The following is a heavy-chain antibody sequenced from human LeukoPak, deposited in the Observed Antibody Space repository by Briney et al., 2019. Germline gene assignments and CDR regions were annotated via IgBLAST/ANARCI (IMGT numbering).Heavy chain of an antibody. V-gene: IGHV4-61*02. J-gene: IGHJ6*03. CDR1: GGSISSGDYY. CDR3: ARAQGYYYMDV. CDR2: IYTSGST. Sequence: SQTLSLTCTVSGGSISSGDYYWSWIRQPAGKGLEWIGRIYTSGSTNYNPSLKSRVTMSVDTSKNQFSLKLSSVTAADTAVYYCARAQGYYYMDVWGKGTTVTVSS.